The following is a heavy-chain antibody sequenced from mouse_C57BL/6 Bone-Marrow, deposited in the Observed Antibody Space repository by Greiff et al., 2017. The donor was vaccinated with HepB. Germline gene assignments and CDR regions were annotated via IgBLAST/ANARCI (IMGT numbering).Heavy chain of an antibody. Sequence: EVQLVESGGGLVKPGGSLKLSCAASGFTFSSYTMSWVRQTPEKRLEWVATISGGGGNTYYPDSVKGRFTIYRDNAKNTLYLQMSSLRSEDTALYYCARLGSKVDYWGQGTTLTVSS. CDR2: ISGGGGNT. CDR3: ARLGSKVDY. V-gene: IGHV5-9*01. J-gene: IGHJ2*01. D-gene: IGHD1-1*01. CDR1: GFTFSSYT.